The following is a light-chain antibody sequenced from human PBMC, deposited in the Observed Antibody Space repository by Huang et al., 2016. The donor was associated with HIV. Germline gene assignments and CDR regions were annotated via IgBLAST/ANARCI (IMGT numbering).Light chain of an antibody. CDR3: QKYDNSRRT. V-gene: IGKV1-27*01. CDR2: AAS. Sequence: DVQMTQSPSSLSASVGERVTITCRARQDIDIYLAWYQQKPGKVPQVLIYAASSLREGIASRFSGSGSGTEFNLTISGLQPEDVATYYCQKYDNSRRTFGHGTKVDLK. J-gene: IGKJ1*01. CDR1: QDIDIY.